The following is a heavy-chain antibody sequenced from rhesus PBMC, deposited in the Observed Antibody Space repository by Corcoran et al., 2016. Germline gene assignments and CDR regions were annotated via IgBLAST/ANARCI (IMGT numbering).Heavy chain of an antibody. CDR3: ARGKGLFDY. CDR1: GGSISGYYL. Sequence: QVQLQQWGEGLVKPSETLSLTCAVYGGSISGYYLWIWIRQPPGKGLEWIGYIYGNSASTNYNPSLKNRVTMSKDTSKNQCSLKLSSVTAADTAVYYCARGKGLFDYWGQGVLVTVSS. V-gene: IGHV4-73*01. J-gene: IGHJ4*01. D-gene: IGHD3-28*01. CDR2: IYGNSAST.